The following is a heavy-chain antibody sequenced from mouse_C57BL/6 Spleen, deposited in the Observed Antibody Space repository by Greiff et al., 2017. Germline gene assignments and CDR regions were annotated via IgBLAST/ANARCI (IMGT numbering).Heavy chain of an antibody. V-gene: IGHV7-3*01. D-gene: IGHD1-1*01. J-gene: IGHJ2*01. CDR1: GFTFTDYY. CDR2: IRNKANGYTT. Sequence: EVKLMESGGGLVQPGGSLSLSCAASGFTFTDYYMSWVRQPPGKALEWLGFIRNKANGYTTEYSASVKGRFTISRDNSQSILYLQMNALRAEDSATYYGARSYGSSYVGYFDYWGQGTTLTVSS. CDR3: ARSYGSSYVGYFDY.